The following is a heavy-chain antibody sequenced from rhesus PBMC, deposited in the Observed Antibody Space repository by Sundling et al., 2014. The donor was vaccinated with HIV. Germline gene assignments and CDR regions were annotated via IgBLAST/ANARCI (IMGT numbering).Heavy chain of an antibody. J-gene: IGHJ6*01. CDR1: GYTFTDHY. Sequence: EVQLVQSGPEVKKPGATVKISCKASGYTFTDHYLNWVRQAPGKGLEWMGGVDPEDGEADYAQKFQDRVTMTADKSTDTAYMELSSLRSEDTAVYYCARADLEYCGSTYCSGGLDSWGQGVVVTVSS. CDR2: VDPEDGEA. D-gene: IGHD2-15*01. CDR3: ARADLEYCGSTYCSGGLDS. V-gene: IGHV1-111*02.